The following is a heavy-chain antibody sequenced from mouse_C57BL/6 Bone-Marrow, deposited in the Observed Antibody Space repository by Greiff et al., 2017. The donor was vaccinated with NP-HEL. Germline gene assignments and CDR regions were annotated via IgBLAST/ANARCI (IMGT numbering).Heavy chain of an antibody. D-gene: IGHD3-2*02. Sequence: VNLVESGAELARPGASVKLSCKASGYTFTSYGISWVKQRTGQGLEWIGEIYPRSGNTYYNEKFKGKATLTADKSSSTAYMELRSLTSEDSAVYFCLDSSGYYAMDYWGQGTSVTVSS. CDR1: GYTFTSYG. J-gene: IGHJ4*01. CDR2: IYPRSGNT. V-gene: IGHV1-81*01. CDR3: LDSSGYYAMDY.